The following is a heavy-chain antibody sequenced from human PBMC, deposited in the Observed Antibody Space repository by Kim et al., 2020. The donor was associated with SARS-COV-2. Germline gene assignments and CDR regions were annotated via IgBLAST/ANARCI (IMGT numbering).Heavy chain of an antibody. D-gene: IGHD3-10*01. Sequence: GGSLRLSCAASGFTFDDYAMHWVRQAPGKGLEWVSGVSWHSGYIGYADSVKGRFTISRDNAKNSLYLQMNSLRAEDTALYYCAKALRGSYYYYMGVWGKG. CDR1: GFTFDDYA. CDR2: VSWHSGYI. CDR3: AKALRGSYYYYMGV. J-gene: IGHJ6*03. V-gene: IGHV3-9*01.